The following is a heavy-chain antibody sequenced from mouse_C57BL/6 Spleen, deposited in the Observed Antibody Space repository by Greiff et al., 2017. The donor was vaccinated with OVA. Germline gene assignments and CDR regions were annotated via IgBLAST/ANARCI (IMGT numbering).Heavy chain of an antibody. CDR1: GYTFTSYW. V-gene: IGHV1-61*01. Sequence: QVQLQQPGAELVRPGSSVKLSCKASGYTFTSYWLEWVKQRPGQGLEWIGNIYPSDSETHYNQKFKDKATLTVDKSSSTAYMQLSSLTSEDSAVYYCARGGYYGSSFDYWGQGTTLTVSS. D-gene: IGHD1-1*01. J-gene: IGHJ2*01. CDR3: ARGGYYGSSFDY. CDR2: IYPSDSET.